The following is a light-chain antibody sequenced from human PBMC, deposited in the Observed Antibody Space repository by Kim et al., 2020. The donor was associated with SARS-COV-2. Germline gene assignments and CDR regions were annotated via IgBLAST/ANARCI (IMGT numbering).Light chain of an antibody. V-gene: IGLV3-1*01. Sequence: SYELTQPPSVSVSPGQTASITCSGDKLGDKYACWYQQKPGQSPVLVIYQDSKRPSGIPDRFSGSNSGNTATLTISGTQAMDEADYSCQVWDSSSVLFGGGTQLTVL. CDR3: QVWDSSSVL. J-gene: IGLJ2*01. CDR2: QDS. CDR1: KLGDKY.